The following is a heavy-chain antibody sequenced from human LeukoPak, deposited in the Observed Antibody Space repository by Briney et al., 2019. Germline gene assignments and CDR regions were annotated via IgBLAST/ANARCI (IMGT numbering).Heavy chain of an antibody. J-gene: IGHJ5*01. CDR3: AKDAQRGSDYSNSLES. D-gene: IGHD4-11*01. Sequence: LGGSLRLSCVASGFTFDHYAMHWVRQAPGKGLEWVAVIYHDGSSQYYVASVKGRFTISRDNSMKTLYLQMNSLRVEDTAVYYCAKDAQRGSDYSNSLESWGQGTLVTVSS. CDR1: GFTFDHYA. CDR2: IYHDGSSQ. V-gene: IGHV3-33*06.